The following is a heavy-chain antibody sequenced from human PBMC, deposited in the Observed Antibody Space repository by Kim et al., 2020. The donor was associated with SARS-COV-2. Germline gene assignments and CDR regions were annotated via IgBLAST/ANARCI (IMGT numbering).Heavy chain of an antibody. D-gene: IGHD6-13*01. CDR1: GFTFSSYS. J-gene: IGHJ4*02. Sequence: GGSLRLSCAASGFTFSSYSMNWVRQAPGKGLEWVSSISSSSSYIYYADSVKGRFTISRDNAKNSLYLQMNSLRAEDTAVYYCARDSSSWAYYFDYWGQGTLVTVSS. CDR3: ARDSSSWAYYFDY. V-gene: IGHV3-21*01. CDR2: ISSSSSYI.